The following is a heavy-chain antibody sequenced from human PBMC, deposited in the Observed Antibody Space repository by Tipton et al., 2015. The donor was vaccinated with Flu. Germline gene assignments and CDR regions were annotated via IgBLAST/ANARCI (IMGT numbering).Heavy chain of an antibody. V-gene: IGHV4-61*02. CDR3: ARDDIVVAAYYGLDV. CDR2: IYTTGTT. Sequence: TLSLTCKVSGGSVSSGSYYWSWIRQPAGKGPEWIGRIYTTGTTNYNPSLKSRVTMSIDASKNEFSLTLRSVTATDTAIYYCARDDIVVAAYYGLDVWGQGTSVTVSS. D-gene: IGHD5-12*01. J-gene: IGHJ6*02. CDR1: GGSVSSGSYY.